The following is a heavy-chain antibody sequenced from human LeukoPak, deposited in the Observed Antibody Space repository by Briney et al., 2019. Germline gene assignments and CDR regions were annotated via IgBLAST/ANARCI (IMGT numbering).Heavy chain of an antibody. V-gene: IGHV3-30*04. Sequence: PGRSLRLSCAASGFTFSSYALHWVRQAPGKGLEWVAVISYDGSNKYYADSVKGRFTISRDNSKNTLYLQMNSLRAEDTAVYYCAREHYYGSGSWTGYYGMDVWGQGTTVTVSS. D-gene: IGHD3-10*01. CDR2: ISYDGSNK. CDR3: AREHYYGSGSWTGYYGMDV. CDR1: GFTFSSYA. J-gene: IGHJ6*02.